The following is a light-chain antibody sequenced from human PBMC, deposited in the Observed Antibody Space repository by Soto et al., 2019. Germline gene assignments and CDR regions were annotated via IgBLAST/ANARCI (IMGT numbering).Light chain of an antibody. V-gene: IGKV3D-15*01. CDR3: HQYNNWPLT. J-gene: IGKJ5*01. CDR2: GAS. Sequence: EIVMTQSPATLSVSPGERATLSCRASHSVSGNLAWYQQKPGQAPRLLIYGASTRATGIPVRFSGSGSGTEFSLTINSLQSEDFAVYYCHQYNNWPLTFVQGTRLEIK. CDR1: HSVSGN.